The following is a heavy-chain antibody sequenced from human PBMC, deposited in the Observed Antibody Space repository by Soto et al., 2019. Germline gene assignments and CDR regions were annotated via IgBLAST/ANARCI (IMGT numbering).Heavy chain of an antibody. CDR2: VFYSGST. J-gene: IGHJ4*02. Sequence: SETLSLTCTVSGAAIDSHYWSWIRQPPGKGLEWIGQVFYSGSTNYNPSLKSRVTISINTSTKQFSLKLTSVSAADTAVYYCARSFMVPVDCFDSWGQGTLVTVSS. D-gene: IGHD3-10*01. CDR1: GAAIDSHY. CDR3: ARSFMVPVDCFDS. V-gene: IGHV4-59*11.